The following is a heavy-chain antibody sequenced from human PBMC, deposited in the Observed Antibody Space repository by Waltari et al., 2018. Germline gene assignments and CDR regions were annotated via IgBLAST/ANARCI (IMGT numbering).Heavy chain of an antibody. CDR3: AGTPYSSSLYYFDY. J-gene: IGHJ4*02. Sequence: EVQLVESGGGLVKPGGSLRLSCAASGFAFSTYTRNWVRQAPGKGLEWVSFISTSSNYIYYADSVKGRFTISRDNAKNSLYLQMNSLRAEDTAVYYCAGTPYSSSLYYFDYWGQGTLVTVSS. D-gene: IGHD6-6*01. V-gene: IGHV3-21*01. CDR1: GFAFSTYT. CDR2: ISTSSNYI.